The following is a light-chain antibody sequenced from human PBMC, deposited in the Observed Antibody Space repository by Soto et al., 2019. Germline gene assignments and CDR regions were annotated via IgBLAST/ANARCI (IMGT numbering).Light chain of an antibody. CDR1: QGIDNH. J-gene: IGKJ4*01. CDR3: QKCKVAPFT. CDR2: AAS. V-gene: IGKV1-27*01. Sequence: DIQMTQSPSSLSASVGDRVIITCRASQGIDNHLAWYQQKPGKPPKLLIYAASTLQSGVPSRFTGSGSGTDFTLTISSLQPEDAATYYCQKCKVAPFTFGGGTKVEI.